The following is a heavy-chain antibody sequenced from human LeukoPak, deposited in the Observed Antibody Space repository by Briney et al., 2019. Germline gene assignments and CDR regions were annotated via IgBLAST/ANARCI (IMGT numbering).Heavy chain of an antibody. V-gene: IGHV5-51*01. D-gene: IGHD6-13*01. Sequence: GESLKISCKGSGYSFTSYWIGWVRQMPGKGLEWMGIIYPGDSDTRYSPSFQGQVTISADKSISTAYLQWSSLKASDTAMYYCARQPPRWQQLVGAAHYWGQGTLVTVSS. CDR1: GYSFTSYW. CDR3: ARQPPRWQQLVGAAHY. CDR2: IYPGDSDT. J-gene: IGHJ4*02.